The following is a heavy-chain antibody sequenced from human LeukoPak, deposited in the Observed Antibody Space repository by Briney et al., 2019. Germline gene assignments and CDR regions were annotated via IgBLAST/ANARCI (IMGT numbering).Heavy chain of an antibody. V-gene: IGHV4-39*07. CDR2: MNHSGST. CDR1: GGSISSSSYY. CDR3: ARVDRGFGNFDY. D-gene: IGHD3-16*01. Sequence: PSETLSLTCTVSGGSISSSSYYWGWIRQPPGKGLEWIGEMNHSGSTNYNPSLKSRVTISVDTSKNQFSLKLSSVTAADTAVYYCARVDRGFGNFDYWGQGTLVTVSS. J-gene: IGHJ4*02.